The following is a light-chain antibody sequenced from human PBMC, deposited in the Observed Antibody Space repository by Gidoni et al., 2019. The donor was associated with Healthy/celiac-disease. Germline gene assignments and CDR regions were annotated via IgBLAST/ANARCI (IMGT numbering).Light chain of an antibody. J-gene: IGKJ2*01. CDR1: QSISSW. Sequence: IQMTQSPSTLSASVGDRVPITCRASQSISSWLAWYQQKPGNAPKLLIYKASSLESGVPSRCSGRGAGTEFTLTISSLQPDDFATYYCQQYNSYSYTFGQGTKLEIK. V-gene: IGKV1-5*03. CDR2: KAS. CDR3: QQYNSYSYT.